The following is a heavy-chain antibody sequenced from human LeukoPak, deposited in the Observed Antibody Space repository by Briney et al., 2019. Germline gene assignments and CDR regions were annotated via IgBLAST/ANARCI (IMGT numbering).Heavy chain of an antibody. Sequence: ASVKVSCKASGYTFTSYAMHWVRQAPGQRLEWMGWINAGNGNTKYSQKFQGRITITRDTSASTAYMELSSLRSEDTAVYYCARTYYYDSSGYYYESYYYGMDVWGQGTTVTVSS. V-gene: IGHV1-3*01. CDR1: GYTFTSYA. CDR2: INAGNGNT. D-gene: IGHD3-22*01. J-gene: IGHJ6*02. CDR3: ARTYYYDSSGYYYESYYYGMDV.